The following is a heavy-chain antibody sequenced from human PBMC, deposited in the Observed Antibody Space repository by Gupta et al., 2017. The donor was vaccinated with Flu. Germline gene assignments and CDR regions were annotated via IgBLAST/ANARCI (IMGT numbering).Heavy chain of an antibody. CDR1: GDSITSSNW. Sequence: QVQLQESGPGLVKPSGTLSLTCAVSGDSITSSNWWSWVRQSPGKGLEWIGEIYHSGDTNYNPSLQGRVTMSVDKSNNQFSLKLTSVTAADTAVYFCARVLDLPGIGEVGYIDYWGQGALVAVSS. J-gene: IGHJ4*02. D-gene: IGHD3-22*01. CDR3: ARVLDLPGIGEVGYIDY. CDR2: IYHSGDT. V-gene: IGHV4-4*02.